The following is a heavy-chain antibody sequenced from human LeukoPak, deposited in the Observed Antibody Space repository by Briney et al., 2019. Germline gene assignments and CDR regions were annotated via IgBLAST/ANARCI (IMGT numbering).Heavy chain of an antibody. J-gene: IGHJ5*02. CDR3: AGGRAGFDP. CDR1: GYTFTVYY. CDR2: INPNSGGT. Sequence: GASVTVSCKSSGYTFTVYYMHWVRHAPGPGLERMGWINPNSGGTNYAQKFQGRVTMTRDTSISTAYMELSRLRSDDTAVYYCAGGRAGFDPWGQGTLVTVSS. V-gene: IGHV1-2*02.